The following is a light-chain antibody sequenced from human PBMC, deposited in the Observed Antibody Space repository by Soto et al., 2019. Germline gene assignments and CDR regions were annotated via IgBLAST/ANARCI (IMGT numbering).Light chain of an antibody. J-gene: IGLJ3*02. CDR3: CSYAGSYTGV. Sequence: SVLTQPRSVSGSPGQSVTISCTGTSSDVGGYNYVSWYQHHPGKAPKLMIYGVSKRPSGVPDRFSGSKSGNTASLTISGLQAEDEADYYCCSYAGSYTGVFGGGTKLTVL. V-gene: IGLV2-11*01. CDR2: GVS. CDR1: SSDVGGYNY.